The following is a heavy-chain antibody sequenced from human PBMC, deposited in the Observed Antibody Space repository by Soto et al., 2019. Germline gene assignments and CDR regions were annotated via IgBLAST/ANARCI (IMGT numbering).Heavy chain of an antibody. CDR1: GFTFSSYS. Sequence: PGGSLRLSCAASGFTFSSYSMNWVRQAPGKGLEWVSSFSSSSRYIYYADSVKGRFTISGDNAKNSLYLQMNSLRAEDTAVYYCARDLRSVNFWSGKMVDRYYYYGMDVWGQGTTVTVSS. J-gene: IGHJ6*02. CDR2: FSSSSRYI. V-gene: IGHV3-21*01. CDR3: ARDLRSVNFWSGKMVDRYYYYGMDV. D-gene: IGHD3-3*01.